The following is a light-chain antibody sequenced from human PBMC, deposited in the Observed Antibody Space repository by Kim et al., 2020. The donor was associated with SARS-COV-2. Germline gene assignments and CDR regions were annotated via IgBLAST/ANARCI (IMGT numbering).Light chain of an antibody. CDR3: CSYAGSNSLV. J-gene: IGLJ2*01. V-gene: IGLV2-11*01. CDR2: DVS. Sequence: QSALTQPRSVSGSPGQSITISCTGISSDVGGYNYVTWYQQHPGKAPKVIIYDVSKRPSGIPDRFSGSKSGNTASLTISGLQTEDEGDYHCCSYAGSNSLVFGGGTKVTVL. CDR1: SSDVGGYNY.